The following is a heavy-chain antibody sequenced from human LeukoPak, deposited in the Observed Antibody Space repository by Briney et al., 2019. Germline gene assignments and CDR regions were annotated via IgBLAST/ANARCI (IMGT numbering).Heavy chain of an antibody. J-gene: IGHJ4*02. CDR1: GGSISSGSYY. V-gene: IGHV4-61*02. CDR3: ARVRYHDSSGYNDY. D-gene: IGHD3-22*01. Sequence: SETLSLTCTVSGGSISSGSYYWSWIRQPAGKGLEWIGRIYTSGSTNYNPSLKSRVTISVDTSKNQFSLKLSSVTAADTAVYYCARVRYHDSSGYNDYWGQGTLVTVSS. CDR2: IYTSGST.